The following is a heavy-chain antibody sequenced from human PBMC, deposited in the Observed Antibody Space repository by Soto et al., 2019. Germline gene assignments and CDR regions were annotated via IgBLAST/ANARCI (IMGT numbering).Heavy chain of an antibody. J-gene: IGHJ2*01. CDR3: ARVPGL. Sequence: QLQLQESSSGLVKPSQTLSLICAVSGGSISSGGYSWSWIRQPPGKGLEWIGYIYHSGSTYYNPSLKSRLTISVDRSKNQFSLKLSSVTAEDTAVYYCARVPGLWGRGTLVTVSS. V-gene: IGHV4-30-2*01. CDR1: GGSISSGGYS. CDR2: IYHSGST.